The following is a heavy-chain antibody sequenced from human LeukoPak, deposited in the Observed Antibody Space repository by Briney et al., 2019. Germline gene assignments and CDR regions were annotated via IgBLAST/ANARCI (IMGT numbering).Heavy chain of an antibody. Sequence: SETLSLTCTVSGGSISSGSYYWSWMRQPAGKALEWIGRIYTSGSTNYNPSLKSRVTISVDTSKNQFSLKLSSVTAADTAVYYCARDSGITGTPDYWGQGTLVTVSS. CDR3: ARDSGITGTPDY. D-gene: IGHD1-20*01. V-gene: IGHV4-61*02. CDR1: GGSISSGSYY. CDR2: IYTSGST. J-gene: IGHJ4*02.